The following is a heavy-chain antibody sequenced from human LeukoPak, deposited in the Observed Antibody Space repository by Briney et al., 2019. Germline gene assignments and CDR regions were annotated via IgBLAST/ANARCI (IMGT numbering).Heavy chain of an antibody. CDR2: IYYSGST. D-gene: IGHD3-10*01. Sequence: SETLSLTCTVSGGSISSSSYYWGWIRHPPGTGLEWIVSIYYSGSTYYNPSLKSRVTISVDTSKNQFSLKLSSVTAADTAVYYCARDKATSQLLWFGGNWFDPWGQGTLVTVSS. V-gene: IGHV4-39*02. J-gene: IGHJ5*02. CDR3: ARDKATSQLLWFGGNWFDP. CDR1: GGSISSSSYY.